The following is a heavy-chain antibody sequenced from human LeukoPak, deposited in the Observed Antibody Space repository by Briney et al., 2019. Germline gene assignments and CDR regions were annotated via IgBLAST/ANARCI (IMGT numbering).Heavy chain of an antibody. CDR2: IYSRGGT. Sequence: PGGSLRLSCAVSGFSVSNNYMNWVRQAPGKGLEWVSLIYSRGGTSYADSVKGRFTISRDSSKNTLFLQMNSLRAEDTAVYYGVVTPGYFQHWGQGTLVTVSS. V-gene: IGHV3-66*03. CDR3: VVTPGYFQH. J-gene: IGHJ1*01. CDR1: GFSVSNNY. D-gene: IGHD4-23*01.